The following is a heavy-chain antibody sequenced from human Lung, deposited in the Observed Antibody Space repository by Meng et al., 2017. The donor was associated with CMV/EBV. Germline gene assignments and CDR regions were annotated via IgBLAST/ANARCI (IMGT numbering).Heavy chain of an antibody. J-gene: IGHJ4*02. CDR1: DGSSSSSNW. Sequence: AQLQEPGPGLVEPSGTLALTCLASDGSSSSSNWWSWVRQPPGKGLEWIGEIYHSGSTNYNPSLKSRVTISVDKSTNQFSLKLSSVTAADTAVYYCASFPPPGKQWLVTDYWGQGTLVTVSS. V-gene: IGHV4-4*02. CDR3: ASFPPPGKQWLVTDY. CDR2: IYHSGST. D-gene: IGHD6-19*01.